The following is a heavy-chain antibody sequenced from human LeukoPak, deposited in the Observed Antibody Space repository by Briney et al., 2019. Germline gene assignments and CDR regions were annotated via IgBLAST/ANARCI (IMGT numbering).Heavy chain of an antibody. CDR3: AREPMVRDFNWFDP. Sequence: APVKVSCKASGYTFTGYYIHWVRQAPGQGLEWMGRINPNSGGTNYAQKFQGRVTMTRDTSISTAYMQLSGLTSDDTAVYYCAREPMVRDFNWFDPWGQGTLVTVSS. CDR1: GYTFTGYY. J-gene: IGHJ5*02. D-gene: IGHD3-10*01. V-gene: IGHV1-2*06. CDR2: INPNSGGT.